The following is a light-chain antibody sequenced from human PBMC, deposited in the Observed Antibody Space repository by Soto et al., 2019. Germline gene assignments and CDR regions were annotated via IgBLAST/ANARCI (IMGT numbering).Light chain of an antibody. Sequence: VMSQSRATVSVSPGECATLSFRASRTVHSNVAWYQHKPGQAPRLLIYGASFRATGVPARFSGSGFGTEFTLTISSLQSEDFALYYCQQYNNWPITFGQGTRLEIK. CDR3: QQYNNWPIT. J-gene: IGKJ5*01. CDR1: RTVHSN. CDR2: GAS. V-gene: IGKV3-15*01.